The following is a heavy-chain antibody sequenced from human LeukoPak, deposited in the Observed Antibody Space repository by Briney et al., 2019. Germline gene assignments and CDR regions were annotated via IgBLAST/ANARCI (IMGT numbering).Heavy chain of an antibody. CDR3: AREQRSSWPYYYYGMDV. CDR2: TYYRSKWYN. J-gene: IGHJ6*02. CDR1: ADSVSSNSAT. Sequence: SQTLSLTCAISADSVSSNSATWNWIRQSPSRGLEWLGRTYYRSKWYNGYAVSVKSRITINPDTSKNQFSLKLSSVTAADTAVYYCAREQRSSWPYYYYGMDVWGQGTTVTVSS. V-gene: IGHV6-1*01. D-gene: IGHD6-13*01.